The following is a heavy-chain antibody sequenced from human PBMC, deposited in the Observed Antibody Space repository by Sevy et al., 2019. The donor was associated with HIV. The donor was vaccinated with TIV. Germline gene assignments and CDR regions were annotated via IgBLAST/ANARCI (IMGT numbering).Heavy chain of an antibody. J-gene: IGHJ4*02. CDR3: ARGWGNFDY. CDR2: ITTSGSST. D-gene: IGHD3-16*01. CDR1: GFSFSTHA. Sequence: GGSLRLSCVASGFSFSTHAIHWVRQAPGKGLEWVSSITTSGSSTYYAYSVKGRFTISRDNSKNTLYLQMNSLRAEDTAVYSCARGWGNFDYWGQGTLVTVSS. V-gene: IGHV3-23*05.